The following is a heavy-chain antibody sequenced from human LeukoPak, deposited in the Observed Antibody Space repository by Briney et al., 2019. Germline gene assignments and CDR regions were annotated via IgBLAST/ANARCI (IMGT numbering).Heavy chain of an antibody. CDR3: ARGSGNFDY. Sequence: XXRQPXXKGLEWIGYIYHSGSTYYNPSLKSRVTISVDRSKNQFSLKLSSVTAADTAVYYCARGSGNFDYWGQGTLVTVSS. CDR2: IYHSGST. V-gene: IGHV4-30-2*01. D-gene: IGHD2-15*01. J-gene: IGHJ4*02.